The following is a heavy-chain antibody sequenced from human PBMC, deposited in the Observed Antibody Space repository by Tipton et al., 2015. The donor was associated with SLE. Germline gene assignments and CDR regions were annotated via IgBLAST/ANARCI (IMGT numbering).Heavy chain of an antibody. CDR3: GRQVVLTRGYSYGHFDH. CDR2: IHYSGTT. CDR1: GFTFSDYY. D-gene: IGHD5-18*01. V-gene: IGHV4-39*01. J-gene: IGHJ4*02. Sequence: LRLSCAASGFTFSDYYMSWIRPAPGKGLEWVGTIHYSGTTYYNPSLRSRVTISVDTSKNQFSLKLSSVIAADAAVYYCGRQVVLTRGYSYGHFDHWGQGTLVIVSS.